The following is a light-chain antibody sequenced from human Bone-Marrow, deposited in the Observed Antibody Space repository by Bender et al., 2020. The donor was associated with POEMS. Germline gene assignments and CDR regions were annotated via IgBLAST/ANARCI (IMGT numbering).Light chain of an antibody. CDR1: SSNIASNT. CDR2: SSN. CDR3: QVWESATDPVV. J-gene: IGLJ2*01. Sequence: QSVLTQPPSASGTPGQRVTISCSGTSSNIASNTVNWYQQLPGAAPKVLIYSSNQRPSGVPDRFSGFNSGDVATLTINRVEVGDEADYYCQVWESATDPVVFGGGTRLTVL. V-gene: IGLV1-44*01.